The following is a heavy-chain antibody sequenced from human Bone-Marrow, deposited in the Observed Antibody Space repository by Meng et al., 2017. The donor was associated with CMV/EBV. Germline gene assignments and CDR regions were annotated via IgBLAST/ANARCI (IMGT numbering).Heavy chain of an antibody. CDR1: GFTFGDYA. CDR2: IRSETYGATT. J-gene: IGHJ4*02. Sequence: GESLKISCTVSGFTFGDYAMSWVRQAPGKGLEWVGFIRSETYGATTEYAASVKGRCTISRDDSKSIAYLQMNSLKIEDTALYYCTRDETYYDFWSGYCFDYWGQGTLVTVSS. D-gene: IGHD3-3*01. V-gene: IGHV3-49*04. CDR3: TRDETYYDFWSGYCFDY.